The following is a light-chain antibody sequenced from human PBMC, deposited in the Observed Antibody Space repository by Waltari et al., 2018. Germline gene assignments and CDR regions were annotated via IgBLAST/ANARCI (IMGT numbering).Light chain of an antibody. J-gene: IGKJ1*01. CDR1: QSVGKY. CDR3: QKYVNLPAT. V-gene: IGKV3-20*01. Sequence: EIVLTQSPGTLSLSPGERATLSCRASQSVGKYLAWYQQKPGQAPRLLTYDASTRATGIPDRFSGSGSGTDFSLTISRLEPEDFAVYYCQKYVNLPATFGQGTKVEIK. CDR2: DAS.